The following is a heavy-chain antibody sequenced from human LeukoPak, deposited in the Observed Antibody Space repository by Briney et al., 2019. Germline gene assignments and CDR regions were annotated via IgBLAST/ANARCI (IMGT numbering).Heavy chain of an antibody. V-gene: IGHV4-31*03. Sequence: SETLSLTCTVSGGSISSGGYYWSWIPQHPGKGLEWIGYIYYSGSTYYNPSLKSRVTISFDTSKNQFSLNLISATAADTAVYYCARLPGGYWGQGTLVIVSS. CDR2: IYYSGST. D-gene: IGHD1-26*01. J-gene: IGHJ4*02. CDR1: GGSISSGGYY. CDR3: ARLPGGY.